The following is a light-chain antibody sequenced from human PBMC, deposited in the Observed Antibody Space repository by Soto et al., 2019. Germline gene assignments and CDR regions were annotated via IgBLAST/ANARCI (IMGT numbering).Light chain of an antibody. V-gene: IGKV3-20*01. CDR1: QNVPADY. Sequence: EIVLTQSPGTLSLSPGERGTLSCRASQNVPADYLAWFQQKAGQAPRLLIYGASSRATGIPDRFSGSGSGTDFTLTISRLEPEDFAVYYCQQYGSSPWTFGQGTKVDIK. J-gene: IGKJ1*01. CDR2: GAS. CDR3: QQYGSSPWT.